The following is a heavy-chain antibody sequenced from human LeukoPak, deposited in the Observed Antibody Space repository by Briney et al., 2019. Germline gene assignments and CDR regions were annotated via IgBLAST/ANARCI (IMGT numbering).Heavy chain of an antibody. Sequence: GRSLRLSCAASGFTFSSYGMHWVRQAPGEGLEWVAVISYDGSNKYYADSVKGRLTISRDNSKNTLYLQMNSLRAEDTAVYYCAKESALTNAFDIWGQGTMVTVSS. CDR3: AKESALTNAFDI. D-gene: IGHD1-14*01. CDR2: ISYDGSNK. CDR1: GFTFSSYG. V-gene: IGHV3-30*18. J-gene: IGHJ3*02.